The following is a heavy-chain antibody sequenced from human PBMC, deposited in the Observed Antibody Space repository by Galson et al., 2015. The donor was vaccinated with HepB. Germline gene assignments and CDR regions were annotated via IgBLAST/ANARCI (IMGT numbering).Heavy chain of an antibody. V-gene: IGHV3-30-3*01. Sequence: SLRLSCAASGFTFSSYAMHWVRQAPGKGLEWVAVISYDGSNKYYADSVKGRFTISRDNSKNTLYLQMNSLRAEDTAVYYCARGGRCSSTSCYSHFGGAFDIWGQGTMVTVSS. D-gene: IGHD2-2*01. CDR3: ARGGRCSSTSCYSHFGGAFDI. J-gene: IGHJ3*02. CDR1: GFTFSSYA. CDR2: ISYDGSNK.